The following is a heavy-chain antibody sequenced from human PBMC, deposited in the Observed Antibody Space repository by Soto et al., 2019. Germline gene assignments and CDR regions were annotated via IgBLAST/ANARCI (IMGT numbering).Heavy chain of an antibody. CDR3: ARGSSSVGYYGMDV. CDR2: ISGSSTTI. Sequence: GGSLRLSCAASGFTFSSYSMNWVRQAPGKGLEWVSYISGSSTTIYYADAVKGRFTISRDNGKNSLYLQMSSLRVEDTAVYYCARGSSSVGYYGMDVWGQGTTVTVSS. CDR1: GFTFSSYS. V-gene: IGHV3-48*01. J-gene: IGHJ6*02. D-gene: IGHD1-26*01.